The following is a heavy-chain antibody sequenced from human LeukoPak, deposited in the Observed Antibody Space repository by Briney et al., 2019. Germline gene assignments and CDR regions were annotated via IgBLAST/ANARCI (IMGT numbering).Heavy chain of an antibody. CDR1: GGSISSSSYY. J-gene: IGHJ4*02. Sequence: SETLSLTCTVSGGSISSSSYYWGWIRQPPGKGLEWIGSIYYSGSTYYNPSLKSRVTISVDTSKNQFSLKLSSVTAADTAVYYCARGNFVLRFLEWLLYFDYWGQGTLVTVSS. V-gene: IGHV4-39*01. CDR3: ARGNFVLRFLEWLLYFDY. D-gene: IGHD3-3*01. CDR2: IYYSGST.